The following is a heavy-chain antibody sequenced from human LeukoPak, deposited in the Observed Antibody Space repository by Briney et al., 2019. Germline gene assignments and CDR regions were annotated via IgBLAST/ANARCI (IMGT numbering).Heavy chain of an antibody. D-gene: IGHD6-19*01. CDR2: FYTGGDK. CDR1: GFSVSDKY. Sequence: GGSLRLSCAVSGFSVSDKYMSWVRQAPGKGLEWVSVFYTGGDKYYAAFVKGRFTISRDNSNNMVFLQMNSLTVEDTALYYCAGGQVFTSGGFDNWGQGTLVTVSS. J-gene: IGHJ4*02. CDR3: AGGQVFTSGGFDN. V-gene: IGHV3-53*01.